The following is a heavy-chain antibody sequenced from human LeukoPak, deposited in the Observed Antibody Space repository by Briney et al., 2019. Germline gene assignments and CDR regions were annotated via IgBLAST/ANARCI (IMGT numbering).Heavy chain of an antibody. CDR1: GHDFTSVV. V-gene: IGHV1-18*01. D-gene: IGHD6-19*01. J-gene: IGHJ4*02. CDR2: ISPYNGNT. Sequence: ASVKVSCTASGHDFTSVVITWVRRAPGQGLEWMGWISPYNGNTRYAQKFQGRVAMTTDTSTTTAYMELRGLRFNDTAVYYCARAGSGSGWYFDYWGQGTLVAVSS. CDR3: ARAGSGSGWYFDY.